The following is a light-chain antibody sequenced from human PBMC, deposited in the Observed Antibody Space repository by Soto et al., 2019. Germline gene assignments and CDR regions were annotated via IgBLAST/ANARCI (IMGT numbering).Light chain of an antibody. Sequence: EIVMTQSPATLSVSPGERATLSCRASQSVSSKLAWYQQKPGQAPRLLIYGASTRATGIPARVSGSGSGTKFTLTISILKSEDFAVYYCQQYNNWWTFGQGTKVEIK. CDR3: QQYNNWWT. J-gene: IGKJ1*01. CDR2: GAS. CDR1: QSVSSK. V-gene: IGKV3-15*01.